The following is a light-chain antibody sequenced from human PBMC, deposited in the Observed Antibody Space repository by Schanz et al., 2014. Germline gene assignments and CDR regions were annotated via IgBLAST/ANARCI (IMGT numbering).Light chain of an antibody. V-gene: IGKV1-5*01. CDR2: DAS. J-gene: IGKJ2*01. Sequence: DIHMTQSPSTLSASVGDRVTITCRASQSMGTWLAWYQQKPGKAPKVLIYDASSLERGVPLRFSGSASGTEFTLSISSLQPEDSGTYYCQQYNSYLYTFGQGTKVEIK. CDR1: QSMGTW. CDR3: QQYNSYLYT.